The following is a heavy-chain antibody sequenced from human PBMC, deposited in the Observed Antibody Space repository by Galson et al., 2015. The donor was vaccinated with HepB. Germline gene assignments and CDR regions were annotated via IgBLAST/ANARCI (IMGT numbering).Heavy chain of an antibody. D-gene: IGHD3-3*01. CDR2: ISAGNGNT. CDR1: GYTFTSYG. J-gene: IGHJ4*02. V-gene: IGHV1-18*04. CDR3: ARDRYDFWSGYSY. Sequence: SVKVSCKASGYTFTSYGISWVRQAPGQGLEWMGWISAGNGNTKYSQKFQGRVTISRDTSASTAYMELSSLRSEDTAVYCCARDRYDFWSGYSYWGQGTLVTVSS.